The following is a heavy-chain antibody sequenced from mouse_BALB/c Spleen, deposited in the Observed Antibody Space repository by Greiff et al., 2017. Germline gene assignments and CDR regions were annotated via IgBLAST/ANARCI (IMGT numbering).Heavy chain of an antibody. CDR2: INPSNGGT. Sequence: VQRVESGAELVKPGASVKLSCKASGYTFTSYYMYWVKQRPGQGLEWIGEINPSNGGTNFNEKFKSKATLTVDKSSSTAYMQLSSLTSEDSAVYYCTRGGYPRGFAYWGQGTLVTVSA. CDR1: GYTFTSYY. CDR3: TRGGYPRGFAY. J-gene: IGHJ3*01. V-gene: IGHV1S81*02.